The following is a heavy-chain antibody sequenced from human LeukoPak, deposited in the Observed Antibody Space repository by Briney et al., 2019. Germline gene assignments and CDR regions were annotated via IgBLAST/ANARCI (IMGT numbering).Heavy chain of an antibody. CDR3: ARKDGGRDGMDV. Sequence: MHWVRQAPGQGLEWMGWLNPNTLVTKYAQHFQGRVSMTWDTSISTGYMDLHSLTSDDTAVYYCARKDGGRDGMDVWGQGTTVTVSS. V-gene: IGHV1-2*02. CDR2: LNPNTLVT. D-gene: IGHD4-23*01. J-gene: IGHJ6*02.